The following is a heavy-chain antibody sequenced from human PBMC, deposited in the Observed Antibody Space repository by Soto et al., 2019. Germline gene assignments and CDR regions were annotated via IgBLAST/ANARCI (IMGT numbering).Heavy chain of an antibody. CDR1: GGTFSSYT. CDR2: IIPILGIA. J-gene: IGHJ4*02. Sequence: QVQLVQSGAEVKKPGSSVKVSCKASGGTFSSYTISWVRQAPGQGLEWMGRIIPILGIANYAQKFQGRVKITADKSTSTAYMELSSLRSEDTAVYYCARDRALTAVYYFDYWGQGTLVTVSS. D-gene: IGHD2-21*02. V-gene: IGHV1-69*08. CDR3: ARDRALTAVYYFDY.